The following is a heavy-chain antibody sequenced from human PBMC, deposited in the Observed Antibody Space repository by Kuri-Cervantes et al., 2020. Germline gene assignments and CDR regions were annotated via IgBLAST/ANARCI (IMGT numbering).Heavy chain of an antibody. D-gene: IGHD6-19*01. Sequence: GESLKISCAASGFTFRSPAMHWVRQAPGKGLEWVTVISFDGSIQYYTDSVKGRFTISRDNSKNTLHLQMSSLRLEDTTVYFCARGSSTGWFVNWGQGSLVTVSS. J-gene: IGHJ4*02. CDR1: GFTFRSPA. CDR3: ARGSSTGWFVN. CDR2: ISFDGSIQ. V-gene: IGHV3-30-3*01.